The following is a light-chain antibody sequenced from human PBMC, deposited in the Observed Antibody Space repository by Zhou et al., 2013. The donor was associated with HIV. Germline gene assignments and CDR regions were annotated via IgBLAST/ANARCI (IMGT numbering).Light chain of an antibody. V-gene: IGKV3-11*01. CDR3: QQRSNWPFT. CDR2: GAS. CDR1: QGISSDY. J-gene: IGKJ4*01. Sequence: EIVMTQSPATLSVSPGERATLSCRASQGISSDYLSWYQQKPGQAPKLLIYGASNRATGIPARFSGSGSGTDFTLTISSLEPEDFAVYYCQQRSNWPFTFGGGTKVEIK.